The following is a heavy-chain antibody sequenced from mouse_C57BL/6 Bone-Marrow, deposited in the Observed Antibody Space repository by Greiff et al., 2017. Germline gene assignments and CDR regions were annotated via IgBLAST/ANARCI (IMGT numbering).Heavy chain of an antibody. Sequence: VKLVESGAELARPGASVKLSCKASGYTFTSYGISWVKQRTGQGLEWIGEIYPRSGNTYYNEKFKGKATLTADKSSSTAYMELRSLTSEDSAVYFCARTGYYGSSQYYFDYWGQGTTLTVAS. D-gene: IGHD1-1*01. CDR1: GYTFTSYG. CDR3: ARTGYYGSSQYYFDY. V-gene: IGHV1-81*01. J-gene: IGHJ2*01. CDR2: IYPRSGNT.